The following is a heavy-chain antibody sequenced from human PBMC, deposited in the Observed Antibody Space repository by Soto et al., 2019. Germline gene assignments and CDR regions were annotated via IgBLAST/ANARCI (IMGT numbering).Heavy chain of an antibody. CDR1: GGSLSSHW. D-gene: IGHD3-22*01. CDR3: ARGGYDFSGVNFDEGFDF. J-gene: IGHJ4*01. CDR2: IFYTGIT. V-gene: IGHV4-59*11. Sequence: SETLSLTCSVSGGSLSSHWWTWIRQPPGKGLQWVGHIFYTGITKYNPPLQSRVSISVDTSKDHFSLTLNSVTAADTAVYYCARGGYDFSGVNFDEGFDFWGQGIPVTVSS.